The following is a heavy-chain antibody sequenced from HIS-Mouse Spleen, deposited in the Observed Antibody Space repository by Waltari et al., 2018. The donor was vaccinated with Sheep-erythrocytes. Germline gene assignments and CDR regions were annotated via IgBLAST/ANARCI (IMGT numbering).Heavy chain of an antibody. V-gene: IGHV3-15*01. Sequence: EVQLVESGGGLVKPGGSLRLSCAASGFTFSNAWMSWVRQAPGRGREWVGRIKRKTDGGTTDYAATVKGRFTISRDDSKNTLYLQMNSLKTEDTAVYYCTRETGGFDLWGRGTLVTVSS. D-gene: IGHD7-27*01. J-gene: IGHJ2*01. CDR3: TRETGGFDL. CDR2: IKRKTDGGTT. CDR1: GFTFSNAW.